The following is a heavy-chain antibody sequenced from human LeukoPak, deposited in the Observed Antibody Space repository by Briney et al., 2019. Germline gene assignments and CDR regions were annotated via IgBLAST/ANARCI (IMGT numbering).Heavy chain of an antibody. CDR2: IYPGDSDT. Sequence: RGESLKISCKGSGYSFTTYWIGWVRQMPGKGLEWMGIIYPGDSDTRYSPSFQGQVTISADKPISTAYLQWSSLKASDTAMYYCARLPYCGGDCYFDTYFDYWGQGTLVTVSS. CDR3: ARLPYCGGDCYFDTYFDY. V-gene: IGHV5-51*01. CDR1: GYSFTTYW. D-gene: IGHD2-21*02. J-gene: IGHJ4*02.